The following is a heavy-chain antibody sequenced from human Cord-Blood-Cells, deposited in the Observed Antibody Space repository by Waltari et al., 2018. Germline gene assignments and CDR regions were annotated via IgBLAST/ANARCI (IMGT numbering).Heavy chain of an antibody. D-gene: IGHD2-2*01. CDR1: GYSFTSYW. Sequence: GYSFTSYWIGWVRQMPGKGLEWMGILCPGDSDTRYSPSFQGQVTISADKSISTAYLQWSSLKASDTAMYYCARGDAGPDRQDAVDIWGQGTMVTVSS. CDR2: LCPGDSDT. CDR3: ARGDAGPDRQDAVDI. V-gene: IGHV5-51*01. J-gene: IGHJ3*02.